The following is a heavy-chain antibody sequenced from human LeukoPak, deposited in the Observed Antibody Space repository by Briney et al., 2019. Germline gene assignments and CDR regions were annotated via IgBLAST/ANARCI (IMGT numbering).Heavy chain of an antibody. D-gene: IGHD4-17*01. CDR1: GGSISSYY. Sequence: SETLSLTCTVSGGSISSYYWSWIRQPPGKGLEWIGYIYYSGSTNYYPSLKSRVTISVDTSKNQFSLKLSSVTAADTAVYYCARDDGDYSFDYWGQGTLVTVSS. CDR3: ARDDGDYSFDY. V-gene: IGHV4-59*01. J-gene: IGHJ4*02. CDR2: IYYSGST.